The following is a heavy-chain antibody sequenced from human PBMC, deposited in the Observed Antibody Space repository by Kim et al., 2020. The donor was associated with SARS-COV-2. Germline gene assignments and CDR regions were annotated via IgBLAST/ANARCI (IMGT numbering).Heavy chain of an antibody. V-gene: IGHV3-15*01. J-gene: IGHJ4*02. CDR3: RYFDWSFDY. D-gene: IGHD3-9*01. CDR2: GTT. Sequence: GTTDYAAPVKDRFTISRDDSKNTLYLQMNSLKTEDTAVYYCRYFDWSFDYWGQGTLVTVSS.